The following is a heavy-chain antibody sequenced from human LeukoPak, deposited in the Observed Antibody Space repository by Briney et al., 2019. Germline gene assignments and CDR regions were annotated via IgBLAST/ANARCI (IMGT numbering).Heavy chain of an antibody. J-gene: IGHJ5*02. Sequence: GGSLRLSCTAPGLILGDYAMTWVRQATGKGLERIGFIRSKAYGGTAEYAASVKGTFSISRDDSKSIAYLQLNSLRTEDTAVYYCTVQVVPSDNWFDPWGQGTLVTVSS. V-gene: IGHV3-49*04. CDR2: IRSKAYGGTA. CDR1: GLILGDYA. D-gene: IGHD2-8*02. CDR3: TVQVVPSDNWFDP.